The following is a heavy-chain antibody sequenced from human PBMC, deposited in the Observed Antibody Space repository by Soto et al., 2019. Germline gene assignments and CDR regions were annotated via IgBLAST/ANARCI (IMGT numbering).Heavy chain of an antibody. V-gene: IGHV3-48*02. J-gene: IGHJ6*02. CDR1: GFTFSSYS. D-gene: IGHD2-2*01. CDR2: ISSSSSTI. Sequence: GGSLRLSCAASGFTFSSYSMNWDRQAQGKGLEWDSYISSSSSTIYYADSVKGRFTISRDNAKNSLYLQMNSLRDEDTAVYFCASDFPHCSSTSCYSYYYYGIDVWGHETSVTVSS. CDR3: ASDFPHCSSTSCYSYYYYGIDV.